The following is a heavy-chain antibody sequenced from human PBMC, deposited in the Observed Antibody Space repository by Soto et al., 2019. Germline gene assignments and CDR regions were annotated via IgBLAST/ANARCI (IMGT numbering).Heavy chain of an antibody. V-gene: IGHV3-72*01. J-gene: IGHJ6*03. D-gene: IGHD2-15*01. Sequence: EVQLVESGGGLVQPGGSLRLSCAASGFTFSDHYMDWVRQAPGKGLEWVGRTRNKANSYTTEYAASVKGRFTISRDDSKNSLYLQMNSLKTEDTAVYYCASSGSCYSGFCYYYMDVWGKGTTVTVSS. CDR3: ASSGSCYSGFCYYYMDV. CDR1: GFTFSDHY. CDR2: TRNKANSYTT.